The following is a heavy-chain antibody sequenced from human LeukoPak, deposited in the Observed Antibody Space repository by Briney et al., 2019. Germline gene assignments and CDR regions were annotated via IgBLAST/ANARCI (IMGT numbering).Heavy chain of an antibody. CDR2: FDPDDGEA. D-gene: IGHD6-19*01. J-gene: IGHJ5*01. CDR1: GYTLTELS. CDR3: ATILYSSGWDRTNWFDS. Sequence: ASVKVSCKVSGYTLTELSMHWVRQAPGKGLEWMGGFDPDDGEAIYAQKFQGRVTMTEDTSTDTAYMELSSLRSDDTAIYYCATILYSSGWDRTNWFDSWGQGTLVSVSS. V-gene: IGHV1-24*01.